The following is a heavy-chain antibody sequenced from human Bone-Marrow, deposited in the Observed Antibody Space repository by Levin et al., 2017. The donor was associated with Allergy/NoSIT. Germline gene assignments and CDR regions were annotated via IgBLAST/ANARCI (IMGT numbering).Heavy chain of an antibody. CDR2: IKQDGTEK. CDR1: GFSLSIFW. D-gene: IGHD7-27*01. CDR3: ARDSGVRDFDY. J-gene: IGHJ4*02. Sequence: GGSLRLSCAASGFSLSIFWMSWVRQAPGKGLEWVANIKQDGTEKYYMDSVRGRFTISRDNAKNSLYLQMNSLRAEDTAVYYCARDSGVRDFDYWGQGTLVTVSS. V-gene: IGHV3-7*01.